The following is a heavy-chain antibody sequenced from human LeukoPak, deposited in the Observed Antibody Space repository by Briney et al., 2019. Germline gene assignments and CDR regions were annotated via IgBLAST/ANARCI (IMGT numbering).Heavy chain of an antibody. CDR3: ARDRLPLFTNYFDY. J-gene: IGHJ4*02. V-gene: IGHV1-46*01. D-gene: IGHD2-21*01. CDR2: INPSGGST. CDR1: GYTFTRYY. Sequence: ASVKVSCKASGYTFTRYYVNWVRQAPGQGLEWMGIINPSGGSTSYAQKFQGRVTMTRDMSTSTVYMELSSLRSEDTAVYYCARDRLPLFTNYFDYWGQGTLVAVSS.